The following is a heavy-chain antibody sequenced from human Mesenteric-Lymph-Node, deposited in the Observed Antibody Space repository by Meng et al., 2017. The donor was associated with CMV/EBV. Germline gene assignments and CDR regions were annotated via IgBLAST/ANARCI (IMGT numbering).Heavy chain of an antibody. CDR2: ISAYNGNT. CDR1: GYTFTSYG. V-gene: IGHV1-18*01. CDR3: ARDGGYYDILTDDYYYGMDV. Sequence: ASVKVSCKASGYTFTSYGISWVRQAPGQGLEWMGWISAYNGNTNYAQKLQGRVTMTTDTSTSTAYMELRSLRSDDTAVYYCARDGGYYDILTDDYYYGMDVWGQGTTVTDSS. D-gene: IGHD3-9*01. J-gene: IGHJ6*02.